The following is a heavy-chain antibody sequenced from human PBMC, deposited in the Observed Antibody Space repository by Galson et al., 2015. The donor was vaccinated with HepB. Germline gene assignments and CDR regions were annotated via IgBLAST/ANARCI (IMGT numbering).Heavy chain of an antibody. CDR2: IWYDGSDK. J-gene: IGHJ6*02. Sequence: SLILSCAASGFTLSSYAMNWVRQAPGKGLEWVAVIWYDGSDKYYADSVKGRFTISRDNSKNTLYLQMDSLRVEDTGVYYCARDRHSYSFWSDYTKIYYYYHGMDVWGQGTTVTVSS. CDR1: GFTLSSYA. D-gene: IGHD3-3*01. CDR3: ARDRHSYSFWSDYTKIYYYYHGMDV. V-gene: IGHV3-33*01.